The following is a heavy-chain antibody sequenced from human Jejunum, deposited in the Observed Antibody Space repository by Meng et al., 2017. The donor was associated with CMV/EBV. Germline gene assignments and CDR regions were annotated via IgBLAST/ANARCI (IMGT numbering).Heavy chain of an antibody. CDR2: INTDGSFT. Sequence: EVQLVEAGGGVVEPGGSLRLSCADSGFTFSSYWLHWVRQVPGEGLVWVSRINTDGSFTSYADSVKGRFTISRDNAKNTLYLQMNSLRVDDSAVYYCGRDLTGERDQWGQGTLVTVSS. V-gene: IGHV3-74*03. D-gene: IGHD7-27*01. CDR3: GRDLTGERDQ. J-gene: IGHJ4*02. CDR1: GFTFSSYW.